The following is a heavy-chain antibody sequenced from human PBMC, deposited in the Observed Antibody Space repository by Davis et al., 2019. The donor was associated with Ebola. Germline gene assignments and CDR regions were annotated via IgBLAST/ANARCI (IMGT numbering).Heavy chain of an antibody. Sequence: GESLKISCAASGFTFSSYGMHWVRQAPGKGLEWVAFIRYDGSNKYYADSVKGRFTISRDNSKNKLYLQMNSLRAEDTAVYYCAKDQGSSSWYWNSGYYFDYWGQGTLVTVSS. V-gene: IGHV3-30*02. J-gene: IGHJ4*02. CDR3: AKDQGSSSWYWNSGYYFDY. D-gene: IGHD6-13*01. CDR1: GFTFSSYG. CDR2: IRYDGSNK.